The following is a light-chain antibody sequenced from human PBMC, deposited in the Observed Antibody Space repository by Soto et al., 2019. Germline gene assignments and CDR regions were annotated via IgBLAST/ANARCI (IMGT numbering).Light chain of an antibody. J-gene: IGKJ1*01. Sequence: IGLTQSPGTLSLSPGDRAILSCRASQSISSALAWYQQKPGQAPRLLVYDASYRATGIPARFSVSGSGTDFTLTISRLEPGDFAVYYCQQYGDSPRSFGQGTKVDIK. V-gene: IGKV3-11*01. CDR3: QQYGDSPRS. CDR2: DAS. CDR1: QSISSA.